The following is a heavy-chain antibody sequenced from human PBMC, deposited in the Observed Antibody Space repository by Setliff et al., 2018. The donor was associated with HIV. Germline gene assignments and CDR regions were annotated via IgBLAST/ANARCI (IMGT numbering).Heavy chain of an antibody. CDR3: AREVWEWLSFDY. Sequence: PSETLSLTCAVFGGSFTDIGGSFTDYYWIWIRQPPGKGLEWIGEINHSGSTHYNPSLKSRFTISVDTSKNQFSLKVNSVTAADTAVYYCAREVWEWLSFDYWGQGTLVTVSS. D-gene: IGHD3-3*01. V-gene: IGHV4-34*01. CDR2: INHSGST. J-gene: IGHJ4*02. CDR1: GGSFTDIGGSFTDYY.